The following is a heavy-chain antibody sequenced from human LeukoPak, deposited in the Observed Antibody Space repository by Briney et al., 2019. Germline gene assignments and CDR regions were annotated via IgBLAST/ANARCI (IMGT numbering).Heavy chain of an antibody. CDR1: GYTFTSYG. V-gene: IGHV1-18*01. Sequence: ASVKVSCKASGYTFTSYGISWVRQAPGQGLEWMGWISAYNGNTNYAQKLQGRVTMTTDTSTSTAYMELRSLRSDDTAVYYCASDRAPYDSSGYMNDYWGQGTLVTVSS. CDR3: ASDRAPYDSSGYMNDY. CDR2: ISAYNGNT. J-gene: IGHJ4*02. D-gene: IGHD3-22*01.